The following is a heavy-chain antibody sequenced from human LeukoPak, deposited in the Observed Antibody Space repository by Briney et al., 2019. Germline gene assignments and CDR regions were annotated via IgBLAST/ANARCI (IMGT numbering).Heavy chain of an antibody. CDR2: INHSGST. CDR3: ARETPDCSGGSCYDWFDP. CDR1: GGSFSGYY. J-gene: IGHJ5*02. D-gene: IGHD2-15*01. V-gene: IGHV4-34*01. Sequence: SETLSLTCAVYGGSFSGYYWSWIRQPPGKGLEWIGEINHSGSTNYNPSLKSRVTISVDTSKNQFSLKLSSVTAADTAVYYCARETPDCSGGSCYDWFDPWGQGTLVTVSS.